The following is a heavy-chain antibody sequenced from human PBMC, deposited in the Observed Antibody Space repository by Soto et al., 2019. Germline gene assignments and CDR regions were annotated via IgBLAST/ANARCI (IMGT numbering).Heavy chain of an antibody. CDR2: IYYSGST. D-gene: IGHD7-27*01. CDR1: GVSINNHY. CDR3: ARANWYCEY. J-gene: IGHJ4*02. Sequence: QVQLQESGPGLVKPSETLSLTCTVSGVSINNHYWSWIRQPPGKGLEWIGYIYYSGSTNYNPSLQGRVTMSVDTSKNQVFLRLSAGTAADTAIYYCARANWYCEYWCQGGLVTVSS. V-gene: IGHV4-59*11.